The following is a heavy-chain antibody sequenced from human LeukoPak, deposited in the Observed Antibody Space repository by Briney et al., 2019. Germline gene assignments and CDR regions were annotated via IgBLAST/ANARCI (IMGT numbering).Heavy chain of an antibody. V-gene: IGHV3-74*01. J-gene: IGHJ3*02. CDR2: IDNDGSST. CDR1: GFTFSSYW. D-gene: IGHD5-24*01. Sequence: GGSLRLSCAASGFTFSSYWMHWVRQVPGKGLVWVSRIDNDGSSTSYADSVKGRFTISRDNAKNTLYLQMNSLRAEDTAVYYCVRVRRDGSPGAFDIWGQGTTVTVSS. CDR3: VRVRRDGSPGAFDI.